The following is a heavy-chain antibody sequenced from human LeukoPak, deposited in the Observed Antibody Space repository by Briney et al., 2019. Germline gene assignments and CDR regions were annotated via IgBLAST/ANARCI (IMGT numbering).Heavy chain of an antibody. CDR1: GGSISNYY. J-gene: IGHJ2*01. V-gene: IGHV4-59*01. Sequence: PSETLSLTCTVSGGSISNYYWSWIRQPPGKGLEWIGYIYYSGSTNYNPSLKSRVTISVDTSKNQFSLKLTSVTAADTAVYYCARRGYRGSLGFWYFDLWGRGTLVTVSS. D-gene: IGHD2-2*02. CDR3: ARRGYRGSLGFWYFDL. CDR2: IYYSGST.